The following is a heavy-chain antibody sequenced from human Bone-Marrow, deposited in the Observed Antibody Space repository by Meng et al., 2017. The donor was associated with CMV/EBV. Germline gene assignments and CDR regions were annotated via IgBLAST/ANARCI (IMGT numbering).Heavy chain of an antibody. Sequence: GESLKISCAASGFTFSSYGMHWVRQAPGKGLEWVAFIRYDGSNKYYADSVKGRFTISRDNSKNTLYLQMNSLRAEDTAVYYCAKERTGYFDYWSQGTLVTVSS. D-gene: IGHD1-14*01. J-gene: IGHJ4*02. CDR2: IRYDGSNK. CDR1: GFTFSSYG. V-gene: IGHV3-30*02. CDR3: AKERTGYFDY.